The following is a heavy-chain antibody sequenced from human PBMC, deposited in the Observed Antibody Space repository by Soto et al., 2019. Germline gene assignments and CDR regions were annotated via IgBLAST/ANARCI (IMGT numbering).Heavy chain of an antibody. J-gene: IGHJ4*02. Sequence: GGSLRLSCEASGFSFSVYGMHWVRQAPGKGLEWVAVIWYDASKQFYAGSVEGRFTISRDNSKATLYLQMNSLRAEDTAVYYCAAWAEGATEVHWGQGTLVTVSS. CDR3: AAWAEGATEVH. CDR1: GFSFSVYG. D-gene: IGHD2-15*01. V-gene: IGHV3-33*01. CDR2: IWYDASKQ.